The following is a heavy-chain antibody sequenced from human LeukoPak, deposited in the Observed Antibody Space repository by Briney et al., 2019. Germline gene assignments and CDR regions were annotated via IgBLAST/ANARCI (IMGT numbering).Heavy chain of an antibody. CDR1: GFTLRDYG. CDR3: ARDDILTGYTIDY. Sequence: PGGSLRLSCAVSGFTLRDYGMHWVRQAPGKGLGWVALIWHDGSHRYYADSVKGRITISRDDSKNTLYLQMNSLRAKDTAMYYCARDDILTGYTIDYWGQGTLVTVSS. V-gene: IGHV3-33*01. CDR2: IWHDGSHR. J-gene: IGHJ4*02. D-gene: IGHD3-9*01.